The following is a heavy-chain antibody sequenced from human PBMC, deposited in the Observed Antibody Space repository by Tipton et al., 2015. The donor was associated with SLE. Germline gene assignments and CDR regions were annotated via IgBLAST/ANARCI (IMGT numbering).Heavy chain of an antibody. CDR1: GGSISSSNW. CDR3: ARARYNWNPSDFDY. D-gene: IGHD1-20*01. CDR2: IYHSGST. J-gene: IGHJ4*02. Sequence: TLSLTCAVSGGSISSSNWWSWVRQPPGKGLEWIGEIYHSGSTNYNPSLKSRVTISVDTSKNQFSLKLSSVTAADTAVYYCARARYNWNPSDFDYWGQGTLVTVSS. V-gene: IGHV4-4*02.